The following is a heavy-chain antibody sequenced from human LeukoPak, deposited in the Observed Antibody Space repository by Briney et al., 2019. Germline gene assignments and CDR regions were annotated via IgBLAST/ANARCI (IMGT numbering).Heavy chain of an antibody. Sequence: PGRSLRLSCAASGLTFSRNAMHWVRQAPGKGLEWVAFIHYDGSKSYYADSVKGRFTISRDNSKNTLYLQMNSLRAEDTAVYYCGKDPNGDYVGAFDMWGQGTMVTVSP. CDR1: GLTFSRNA. V-gene: IGHV3-30*04. CDR2: IHYDGSKS. CDR3: GKDPNGDYVGAFDM. J-gene: IGHJ3*02. D-gene: IGHD4-17*01.